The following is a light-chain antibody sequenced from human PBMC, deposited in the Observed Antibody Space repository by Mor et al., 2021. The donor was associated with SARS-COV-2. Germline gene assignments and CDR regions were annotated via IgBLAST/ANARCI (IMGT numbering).Light chain of an antibody. CDR3: CSYTSSSTPHV. Sequence: DVTHRPSGVSNRLSGSKSGNTASLTVSGLQAEDEADYYCCSYTSSSTPHVFGTGTKVTVL. V-gene: IGLV2-14*03. J-gene: IGLJ1*01. CDR2: DVT.